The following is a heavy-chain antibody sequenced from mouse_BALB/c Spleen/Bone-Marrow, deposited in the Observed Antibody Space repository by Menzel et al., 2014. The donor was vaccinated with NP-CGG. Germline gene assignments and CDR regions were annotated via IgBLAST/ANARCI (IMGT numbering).Heavy chain of an antibody. J-gene: IGHJ3*01. CDR3: ARPDPWFAY. V-gene: IGHV5-9-1*01. CDR2: ISSGGSYI. CDR1: GFTFSGYA. Sequence: EVMLVESGGGLVKPGGSLKLSCAASGFTFSGYAMSWVRQSPEKGLEWVATISSGGSYIHYPDSVRGRFTISRDNAKNTLYLQMSSLRSEDTAIYCCARPDPWFAYWGQGTLVTVSA.